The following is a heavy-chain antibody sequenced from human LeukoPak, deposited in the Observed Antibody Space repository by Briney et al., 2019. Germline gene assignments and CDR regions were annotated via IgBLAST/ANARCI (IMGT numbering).Heavy chain of an antibody. CDR1: GFTFSTYA. D-gene: IGHD1-26*01. V-gene: IGHV3-23*01. CDR2: ISGGGGDI. Sequence: GGSLRLSCAASGFTFSTYAMSWVRQAPGKGLEWVSAISGGGGDIYYADSVKGRFTISRDNSKNTLYLQMNSLRAEDTAVYYCARSYVGADRYIDYWGQGTLVTVSS. CDR3: ARSYVGADRYIDY. J-gene: IGHJ4*02.